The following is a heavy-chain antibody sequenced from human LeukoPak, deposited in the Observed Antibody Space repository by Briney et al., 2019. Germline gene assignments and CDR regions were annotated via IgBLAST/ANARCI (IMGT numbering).Heavy chain of an antibody. CDR1: GFTFSSYA. CDR2: ISGSGGST. Sequence: TGGSLRLSCAASGFTFSSYAMSWVRQAPGKGLEWVSAISGSGGSTYYADSVKGRFTISRDNSRNSLYLQMNSLRAEDTAFYYCTKGGFKYFDWSYFDYWGQGTLVTVSS. J-gene: IGHJ4*02. CDR3: TKGGFKYFDWSYFDY. D-gene: IGHD3-9*01. V-gene: IGHV3-23*01.